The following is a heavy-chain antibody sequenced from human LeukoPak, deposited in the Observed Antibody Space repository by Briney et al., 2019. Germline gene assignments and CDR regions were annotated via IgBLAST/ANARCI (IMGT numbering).Heavy chain of an antibody. V-gene: IGHV3-66*01. D-gene: IGHD6-13*01. J-gene: IGHJ6*02. CDR3: ARDSSSWYNTRDYGMDV. CDR2: IYSGGST. CDR1: GFTVSSNF. Sequence: TGGSLRLSCAASGFTVSSNFMSWGRQAPGKGLEWVSVIYSGGSTYYADSVKGRFTISRDNSKNTLYLQMNSLRAEDTAVYYCARDSSSWYNTRDYGMDVWGQGTTVTVSS.